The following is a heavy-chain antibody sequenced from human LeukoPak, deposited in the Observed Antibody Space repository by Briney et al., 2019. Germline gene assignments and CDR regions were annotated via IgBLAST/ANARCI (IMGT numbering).Heavy chain of an antibody. V-gene: IGHV4-39*07. J-gene: IGHJ4*02. CDR2: IYHSGST. D-gene: IGHD7-27*01. CDR1: GGSISSSSYY. CDR3: GRVNWVIDY. Sequence: SETLSLTCTVSGGSISSSSYYWGWIRQPPGKGLEWIGGIYHSGSTSYNSSLKSRLTLSIDTSKNQISLKLNSVTAADTAVYYCGRVNWVIDYWGQGTLVTVSS.